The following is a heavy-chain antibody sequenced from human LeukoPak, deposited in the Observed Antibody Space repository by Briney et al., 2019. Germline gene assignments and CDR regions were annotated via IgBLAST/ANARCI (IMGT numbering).Heavy chain of an antibody. D-gene: IGHD3-22*01. CDR2: IYHSGTT. CDR3: ARFPHYYDSSNSYVRFYFDY. Sequence: SETLSLTCAVSGYSISNGYCWGWIRQPPGKGPEWIGSIYHSGTTYYNPSLKSRVTISVDTPKNQVSLKLSSVTAADTAVYYCARFPHYYDSSNSYVRFYFDYWAQGSLVTVSS. J-gene: IGHJ4*02. CDR1: GYSISNGYC. V-gene: IGHV4-38-2*01.